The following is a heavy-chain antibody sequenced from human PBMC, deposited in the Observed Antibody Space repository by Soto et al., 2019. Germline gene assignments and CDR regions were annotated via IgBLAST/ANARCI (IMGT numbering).Heavy chain of an antibody. V-gene: IGHV3-74*01. J-gene: IGHJ5*02. D-gene: IGHD2-15*01. CDR3: ARDHSWAGRFGP. CDR2: INSDGSST. CDR1: EFSFSSYW. Sequence: EVQLVESGGGLVQPGGSLRLSCAASEFSFSSYWMHWVRQAPGKGLVWVSRINSDGSSTNYAGSVKGRFTISRDNAKNTLYLQMNSLRAEDTAVYYCARDHSWAGRFGPWGQGTLVTVSS.